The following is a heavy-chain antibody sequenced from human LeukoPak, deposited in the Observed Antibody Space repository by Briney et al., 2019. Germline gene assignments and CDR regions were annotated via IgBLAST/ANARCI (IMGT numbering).Heavy chain of an antibody. V-gene: IGHV4-39*02. CDR3: ARLFTRAWEYRYGMDV. CDR1: GASIRTDGSY. D-gene: IGHD1-26*01. CDR2: IYIDGIT. Sequence: SETLSLTCTVSGASIRTDGSYWAWLRQPPGKGLEWIGSIYIDGITHYNSSLQSRVTLSIDTSKNHFSLRLTSVTAADTAVFYCARLFTRAWEYRYGMDVWGQGTAVTVSS. J-gene: IGHJ6*02.